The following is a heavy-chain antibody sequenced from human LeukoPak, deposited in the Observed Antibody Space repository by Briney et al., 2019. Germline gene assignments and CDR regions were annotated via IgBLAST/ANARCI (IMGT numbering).Heavy chain of an antibody. V-gene: IGHV3-48*03. CDR2: ISSSDTTI. CDR1: GFTFSSYE. D-gene: IGHD5-24*01. Sequence: SGGSLRLSCAASGFTFSSYEMTWVRQAPGKGLEWVSNISSSDTTIHYADSVKGRFTISRDNARNSLYLQMNSLRAEDTAVYHCARSRRDNYYYYYGMDVWGQGTTVTVSS. J-gene: IGHJ6*02. CDR3: ARSRRDNYYYYYGMDV.